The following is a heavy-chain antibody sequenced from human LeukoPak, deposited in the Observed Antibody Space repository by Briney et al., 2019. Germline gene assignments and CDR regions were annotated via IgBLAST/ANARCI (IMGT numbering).Heavy chain of an antibody. CDR1: GFTFSYHA. V-gene: IGHV3-64*01. D-gene: IGHD6-6*01. CDR3: ARWVSTSYDAFDI. Sequence: GGSLRLSCAASGFTFSYHAMHWVRQAPGKGLEYVSAISSDGGSTYYANSVKGRFTISRDNSKNMLYLQMGSLRAEDMAVYYCARWVSTSYDAFDIWGQGTMVTVSS. J-gene: IGHJ3*02. CDR2: ISSDGGST.